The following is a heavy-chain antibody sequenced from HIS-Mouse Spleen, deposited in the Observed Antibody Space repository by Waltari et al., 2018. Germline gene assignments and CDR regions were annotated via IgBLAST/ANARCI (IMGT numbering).Heavy chain of an antibody. CDR2: ISYDGSNK. V-gene: IGHV3-30*04. CDR3: ARRYSGYDLGY. J-gene: IGHJ4*02. Sequence: VHLVESGGGVVQPGRSRRRSAAASGFPCSSFAMHWGRQAPGKGLGWVAFISYDGSNKYYADSVKGRFTISRDNSKNTLYLQMNSLRAEDTAVYYCARRYSGYDLGYWGQGTLVTVSS. CDR1: GFPCSSFA. D-gene: IGHD5-12*01.